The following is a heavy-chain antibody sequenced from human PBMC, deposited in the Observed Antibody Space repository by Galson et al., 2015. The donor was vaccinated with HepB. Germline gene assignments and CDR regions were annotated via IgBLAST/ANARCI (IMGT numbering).Heavy chain of an antibody. CDR2: ISSNTIYT. Sequence: SLRLSCAASGFTFSDYYMTWIRQAPGKGLEWLSYISSNTIYTNYADSVKGRFSISRDNVKNLAYLQMNSLRAEDTALYYCARVAHADYGDHAHFDYWGPGTLVTVSS. CDR3: ARVAHADYGDHAHFDY. J-gene: IGHJ4*02. CDR1: GFTFSDYY. V-gene: IGHV3-11*06. D-gene: IGHD4/OR15-4a*01.